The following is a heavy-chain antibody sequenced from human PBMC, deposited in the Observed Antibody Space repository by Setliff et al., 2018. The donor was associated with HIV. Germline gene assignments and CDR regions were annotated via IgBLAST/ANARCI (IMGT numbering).Heavy chain of an antibody. V-gene: IGHV3-7*01. CDR2: ISPDGSAT. J-gene: IGHJ6*03. CDR3: ARALLVWSLDYFYYMDV. D-gene: IGHD3-3*01. CDR1: GLTFSSAW. Sequence: GGSLRLSCAASGLTFSSAWMGWVRQAPAKGLEWVANISPDGSATYYVDSVKGRFTISRDNSKNTLYLQVNSLRAEDTAAYYCARALLVWSLDYFYYMDVWGKGTTVTVSS.